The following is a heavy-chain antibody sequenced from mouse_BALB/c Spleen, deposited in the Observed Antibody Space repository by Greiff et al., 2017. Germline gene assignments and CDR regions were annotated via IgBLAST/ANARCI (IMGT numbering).Heavy chain of an antibody. J-gene: IGHJ2*01. V-gene: IGHV1-54*03. Sequence: QVQLQQSGAELVRPGTSVKVSCKASGYAFTNYLIEWVKQRPGQGLEWIGVINPGSGGTNYNEKFKGKATLTADKSSSTAYMQLSSLTSDDSAVYFCAREDGYYDYWGQGTTLTVSS. D-gene: IGHD2-3*01. CDR2: INPGSGGT. CDR3: AREDGYYDY. CDR1: GYAFTNYL.